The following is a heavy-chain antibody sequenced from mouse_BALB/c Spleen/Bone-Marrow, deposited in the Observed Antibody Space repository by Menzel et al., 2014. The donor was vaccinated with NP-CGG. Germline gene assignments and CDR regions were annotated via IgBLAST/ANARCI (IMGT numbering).Heavy chain of an antibody. CDR3: ARDRSYYGMDY. CDR1: GFSLTSYG. Sequence: VKLVESGPGLVAPSQSLSITCTVSGFSLTSYGVHWVRQSPGKGLEWLGVIWAGGSTNYNSALMSRLSISKDNSKSXVFLKMNGLQTDDTAMYYCARDRSYYGMDYWGQGTSVTVSS. CDR2: IWAGGST. J-gene: IGHJ4*01. V-gene: IGHV2-9*02.